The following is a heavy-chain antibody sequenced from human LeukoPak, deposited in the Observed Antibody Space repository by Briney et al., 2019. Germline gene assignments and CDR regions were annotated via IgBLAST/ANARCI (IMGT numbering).Heavy chain of an antibody. CDR2: IYHSGST. CDR3: ASAPYYNPSGIIDY. J-gene: IGHJ4*01. D-gene: IGHD3-22*01. V-gene: IGHV4-30-2*02. CDR1: GGSISSGGYY. Sequence: PSETLSLTCTVSGGSISSGGYYWSWIRQPPGKGLEWIGYIYHSGSTYYNPSLKSRVTISLDTSKNQFSLKLSSVTAADTAVYYCASAPYYNPSGIIDYWGQGTLVIVSS.